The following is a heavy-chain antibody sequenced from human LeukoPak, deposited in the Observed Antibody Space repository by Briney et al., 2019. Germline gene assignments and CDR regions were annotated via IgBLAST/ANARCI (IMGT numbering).Heavy chain of an antibody. CDR2: IWYGGSNK. J-gene: IGHJ6*03. D-gene: IGHD6-13*01. V-gene: IGHV3-33*01. CDR3: ARENSPEYSSSWYDAHYYYYYMDV. CDR1: GFTFNSFA. Sequence: GGSLRLSCAASGFTFNSFAMHWVRQAPGKGLEWVAVIWYGGSNKYYADSVKGRFTISRDNSKNTVYLQMNSLRAEDTAVYYCARENSPEYSSSWYDAHYYYYYMDVWGKGTTVTVSS.